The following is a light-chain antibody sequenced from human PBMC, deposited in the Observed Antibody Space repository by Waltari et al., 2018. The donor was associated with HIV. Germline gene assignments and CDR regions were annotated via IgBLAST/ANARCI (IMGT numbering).Light chain of an antibody. CDR1: QSISTK. CDR3: QQYYKWPLT. Sequence: VMPQSPATLSVSPGERATLSCRASQSISTKLAWYQQKPGQAPRLLIYGASTRSTGIPARFSGSESGTDFILTISSLQSEDCAVYYCQQYYKWPLTFGQGTRVEIK. CDR2: GAS. J-gene: IGKJ1*01. V-gene: IGKV3-15*01.